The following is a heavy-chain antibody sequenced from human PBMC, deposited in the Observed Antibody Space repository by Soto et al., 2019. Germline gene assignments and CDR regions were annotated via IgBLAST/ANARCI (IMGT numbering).Heavy chain of an antibody. D-gene: IGHD6-6*01. J-gene: IGHJ6*04. V-gene: IGHV3-30*18. Sequence: QVQLVESGGGVVQPGRSLRLSCAASGFTFSRYGMHWVRQAPVKGLEWVAVISYEGSNKYYADSVMGRFAISRDNFKNTMYLQMYSVRAEDTAVYYCAKDLSGADTVSYAPPPYSTSSDYFHYGLYVWGKGTTVSVST. CDR2: ISYEGSNK. CDR3: AKDLSGADTVSYAPPPYSTSSDYFHYGLYV. CDR1: GFTFSRYG.